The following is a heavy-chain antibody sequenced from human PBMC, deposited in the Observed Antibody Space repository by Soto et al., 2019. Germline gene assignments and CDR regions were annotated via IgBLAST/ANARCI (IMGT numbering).Heavy chain of an antibody. J-gene: IGHJ4*02. CDR2: ISYDGSNK. Sequence: HPGGSLRLSCAASGFTFSSYAMHWVRQAPGKGQEWVAVISYDGSNKYYADSVKGRFTISRYNSKNTLYLQMNSLRADDTAVYYCARDEDIVATIAGLDYLGQETLVTVSS. V-gene: IGHV3-30-3*01. CDR1: GFTFSSYA. CDR3: ARDEDIVATIAGLDY. D-gene: IGHD5-12*01.